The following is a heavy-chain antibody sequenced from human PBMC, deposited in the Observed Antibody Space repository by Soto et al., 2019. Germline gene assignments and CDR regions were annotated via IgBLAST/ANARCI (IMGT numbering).Heavy chain of an antibody. D-gene: IGHD3-22*01. CDR2: ISAGGSNT. CDR3: AKPYYYDSSGYQNYYYGMDI. Sequence: GGSLRLSCAASGFSFSNYAMNWVRQAPGKGLEWVSAISAGGSNTNYADSVKGRFTISSDNSKNTLYLQMNGLRADDTAVYYCAKPYYYDSSGYQNYYYGMDIWGQGTTVTVSS. CDR1: GFSFSNYA. J-gene: IGHJ6*02. V-gene: IGHV3-23*01.